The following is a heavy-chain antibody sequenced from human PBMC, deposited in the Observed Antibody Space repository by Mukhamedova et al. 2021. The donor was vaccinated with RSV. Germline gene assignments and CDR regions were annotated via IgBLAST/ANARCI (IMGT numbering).Heavy chain of an antibody. CDR2: IRTQAYGGTT. D-gene: IGHD1-26*01. V-gene: IGHV3-49*04. Sequence: GDNALNWVRQAPGKGLEWVGYIRTQAYGGTTDYAASVQGRFTISRDDSANIAYLQMNSLRTNDTAGYYCTSGSTRYWGHGTLVTVSS. CDR3: TSGSTRY. CDR1: GDNA. J-gene: IGHJ1*01.